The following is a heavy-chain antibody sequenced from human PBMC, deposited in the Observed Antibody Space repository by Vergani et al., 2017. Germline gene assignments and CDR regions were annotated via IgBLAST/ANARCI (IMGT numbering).Heavy chain of an antibody. Sequence: QVQLVESGGGVVQPGRSLRLSCAASGFTFSSYGMHWVRQAPGKGLEWVAVISYDGRNKYSADSVKGRFTISRDNSKNTLYRQMNSLRAEDTAVYYCVSGWDYWGQGTLVTVSS. CDR2: ISYDGRNK. J-gene: IGHJ4*02. V-gene: IGHV3-30*03. D-gene: IGHD6-19*01. CDR1: GFTFSSYG. CDR3: VSGWDY.